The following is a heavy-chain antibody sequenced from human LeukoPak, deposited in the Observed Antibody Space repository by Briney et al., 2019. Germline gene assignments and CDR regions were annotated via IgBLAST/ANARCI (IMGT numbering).Heavy chain of an antibody. J-gene: IGHJ4*02. Sequence: SVKVSCKASGGTFSSYTISWVRQAPGQGLERMGRIIPILGIANYAQKFQGRVTITADKSTSTAYMELSSLRSEDTAVYYCARDKGDAHFDYWGQGTLVTVS. D-gene: IGHD2-21*01. CDR1: GGTFSSYT. CDR3: ARDKGDAHFDY. V-gene: IGHV1-69*04. CDR2: IIPILGIA.